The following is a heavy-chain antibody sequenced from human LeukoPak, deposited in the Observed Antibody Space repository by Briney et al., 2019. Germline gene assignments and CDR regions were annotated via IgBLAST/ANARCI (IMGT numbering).Heavy chain of an antibody. Sequence: KFQGRVTITRDTSASTAYMELSSLRSEDTAVYYCARDQPRYDSSGYYYGAFDIWGQGTMVTVSS. V-gene: IGHV1-3*01. J-gene: IGHJ3*02. D-gene: IGHD3-22*01. CDR3: ARDQPRYDSSGYYYGAFDI.